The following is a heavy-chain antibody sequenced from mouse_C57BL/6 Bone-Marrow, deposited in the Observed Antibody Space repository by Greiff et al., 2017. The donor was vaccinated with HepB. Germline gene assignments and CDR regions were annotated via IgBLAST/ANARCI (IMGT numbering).Heavy chain of an antibody. CDR1: GFTFSDYG. Sequence: EVKVVESGGGLVQPGGSLKLSCAASGFTFSDYGMAWVRQAPRKGPEWVAFISNLAYSIYYADTVTGRFTISRENAKNTLYLEMSSLRSEDTAMYYCARREEDAMDYWGQGTSVTVSS. CDR3: ARREEDAMDY. V-gene: IGHV5-15*01. J-gene: IGHJ4*01. CDR2: ISNLAYSI.